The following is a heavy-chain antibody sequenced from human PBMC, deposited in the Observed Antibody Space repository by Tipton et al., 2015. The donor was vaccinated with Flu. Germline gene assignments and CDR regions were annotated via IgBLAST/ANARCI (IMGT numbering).Heavy chain of an antibody. Sequence: TLSLTCAVSGYSISSGYYWAWIRQPPGGGLEWIGSISHSGSTDYNPSLKSRVTISRDTSKNQYSLNLGSVTATDPAVYYCARDGGGYTPEGFDYWGQGTLVTVSS. CDR1: GYSISSGYY. J-gene: IGHJ4*02. D-gene: IGHD5-24*01. CDR2: ISHSGST. V-gene: IGHV4-38-2*02. CDR3: ARDGGGYTPEGFDY.